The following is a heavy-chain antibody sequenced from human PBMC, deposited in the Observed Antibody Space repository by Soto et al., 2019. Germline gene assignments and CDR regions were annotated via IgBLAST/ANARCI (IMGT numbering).Heavy chain of an antibody. D-gene: IGHD5-12*01. CDR1: GFSVSSNY. Sequence: GGSLRLSCAASGFSVSSNYMSWVRQAPGEGLEWVAIIYINGSTDYADSVQGRFSVSRNIYKNTLFLQMNNLRAEDTAVYFCSGDPSGYDEGDWYHGVDVWGQGTTVTVSS. CDR3: SGDPSGYDEGDWYHGVDV. J-gene: IGHJ6*02. V-gene: IGHV3-53*01. CDR2: IYINGST.